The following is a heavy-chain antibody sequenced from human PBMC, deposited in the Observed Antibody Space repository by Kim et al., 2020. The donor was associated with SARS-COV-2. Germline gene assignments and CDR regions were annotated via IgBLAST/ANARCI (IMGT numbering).Heavy chain of an antibody. J-gene: IGHJ6*02. Sequence: GGSLRLSCAASGFTFDDYAMHWVRQAPGKGLEWVSGISWNSGSIGYADSVKGRFTISRDNAKNSLYLQMNSLRAEDTALYYCAVLSGYSSGWYGDYYYGMDVWGHGTTVTVSS. CDR2: ISWNSGSI. CDR1: GFTFDDYA. V-gene: IGHV3-9*01. D-gene: IGHD6-19*01. CDR3: AVLSGYSSGWYGDYYYGMDV.